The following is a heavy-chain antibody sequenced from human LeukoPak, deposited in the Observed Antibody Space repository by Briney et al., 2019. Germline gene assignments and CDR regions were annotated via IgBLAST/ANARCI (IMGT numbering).Heavy chain of an antibody. CDR1: GYTFTVYF. J-gene: IGHJ4*02. CDR2: INPNSGGT. CDR3: ARVDASSLAVHY. Sequence: ASVNVSFKTSGYTFTVYFLNWVRQAPGQGGEWMGRINPNSGGTNCVQKFQDRVTLTRGTSIATAYMELTGLTSDDTAVYYCARVDASSLAVHYWGQGTLVTVSS. D-gene: IGHD6-19*01. V-gene: IGHV1-2*02.